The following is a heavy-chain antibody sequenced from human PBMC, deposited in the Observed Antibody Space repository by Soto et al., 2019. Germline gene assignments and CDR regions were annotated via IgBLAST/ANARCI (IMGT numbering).Heavy chain of an antibody. D-gene: IGHD1-1*01. CDR1: GFTFNRYA. V-gene: IGHV3-23*01. CDR3: AKDLKYAVGTSRCFDP. Sequence: EAHLLESGGGLVQPGGSLRPSCAASGFTFNRYAMNWVRQGPGKGLEGVSGISGSGDSTYYADSVKGRLTIARDNSENSPDLQLNSLRAEDTAVYYCAKDLKYAVGTSRCFDPWGQGTLVTVSS. CDR2: ISGSGDST. J-gene: IGHJ5*02.